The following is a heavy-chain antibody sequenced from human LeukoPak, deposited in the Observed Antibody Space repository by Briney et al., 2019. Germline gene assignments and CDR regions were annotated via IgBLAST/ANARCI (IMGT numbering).Heavy chain of an antibody. CDR2: INPNSGGT. CDR3: ARHPTIYYYDSSGYPTYFDY. V-gene: IGHV1-2*02. D-gene: IGHD3-22*01. CDR1: GYTFTGYY. Sequence: ASVKVSCKASGYTFTGYYMHWVRQAPGQGLEWMGWINPNSGGTNYAQKFQGGVTMTRDTSISTAYMELSRLRSDDTAVYYCARHPTIYYYDSSGYPTYFDYWGQGTLVTVSS. J-gene: IGHJ4*02.